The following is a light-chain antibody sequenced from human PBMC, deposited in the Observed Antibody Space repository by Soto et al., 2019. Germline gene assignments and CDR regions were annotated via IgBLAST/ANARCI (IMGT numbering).Light chain of an antibody. Sequence: EIVMTQSPATLSVSPGERATLSCGASQSVRSYLAWYQRKPGQAPRLLIHGASTRATGVPARFSGSGSGTEFTLTISSLQSEDFAVYYCQQYDKWPQTFGQGTKVDVK. CDR3: QQYDKWPQT. J-gene: IGKJ1*01. CDR1: QSVRSY. CDR2: GAS. V-gene: IGKV3-15*01.